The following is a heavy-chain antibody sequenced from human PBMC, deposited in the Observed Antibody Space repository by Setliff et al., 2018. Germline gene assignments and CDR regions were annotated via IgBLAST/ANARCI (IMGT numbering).Heavy chain of an antibody. CDR3: ARHRVGNSGYAIPILDF. D-gene: IGHD5-12*01. J-gene: IGHJ4*02. CDR1: GGPFSGAS. V-gene: IGHV4-59*01. CDR2: VYHSGTA. Sequence: SETLSLTCTVSGGPFSGASIWSWIRQPPGKGLEFIGYVYHSGTAKYDPSLESRAIMSVDASKNEISLKLKSVTAADTAVYYCARHRVGNSGYAIPILDFWGQGALVTVSS.